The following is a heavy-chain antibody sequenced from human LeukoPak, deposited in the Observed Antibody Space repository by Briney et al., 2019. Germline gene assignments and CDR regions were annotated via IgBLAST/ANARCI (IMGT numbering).Heavy chain of an antibody. Sequence: ASAKVSCKASGGTFSSYAISWVRQAPGQGLEWMGGIIPIFGTANYAQKFQGRVTITADESTSTAYMELSSLRSEDTAVYYCARDRLWFGEENWFDPWGQGTLVTVSS. CDR2: IIPIFGTA. D-gene: IGHD3-10*01. V-gene: IGHV1-69*13. J-gene: IGHJ5*02. CDR3: ARDRLWFGEENWFDP. CDR1: GGTFSSYA.